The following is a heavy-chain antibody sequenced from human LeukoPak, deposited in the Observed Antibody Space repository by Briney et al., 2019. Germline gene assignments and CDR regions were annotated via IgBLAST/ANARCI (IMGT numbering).Heavy chain of an antibody. CDR1: GGSVSSGSYY. CDR3: ARDWGLKRETNWFDP. V-gene: IGHV4-61*01. D-gene: IGHD3-16*01. J-gene: IGHJ5*02. CDR2: IYYSGST. Sequence: PSETLSLTCTVSGGSVSSGSYYWSWIRQPPGKGLEWIGYIYYSGSTNYNPSLKSRVTISVDTSKNQFSLKLSSVTAADTAVYYCARDWGLKRETNWFDPWGQGTLVTVSS.